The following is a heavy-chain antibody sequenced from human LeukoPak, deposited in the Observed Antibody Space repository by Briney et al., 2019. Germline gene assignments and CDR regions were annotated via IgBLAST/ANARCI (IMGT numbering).Heavy chain of an antibody. J-gene: IGHJ5*02. D-gene: IGHD2-21*02. CDR1: GYTFTSYG. CDR2: ISAYNGNT. V-gene: IGHV1-18*01. CDR3: ARDGIVVVTAIPRRWFDP. Sequence: ASVKVSCKASGYTFTSYGISWVRQAPGQGLEWMGWISAYNGNTNYAQKLQGRVTMTTDTSTSTAYMELRSLRSDDTAVYYCARDGIVVVTAIPRRWFDPWGQGTLVTVSS.